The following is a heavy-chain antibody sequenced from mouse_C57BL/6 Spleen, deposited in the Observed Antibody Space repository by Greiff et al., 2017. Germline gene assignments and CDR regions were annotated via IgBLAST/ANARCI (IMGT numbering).Heavy chain of an antibody. Sequence: EVKLVESGGGLVKPGGSLKLSCAASGFTFSDYGMHWVRQAPEKGLEWVAYISSGSSTIYYADTVKGRFTISRDNAKNTLFLQMTSRRSEDTAMYYCARGDDYDEDYYAMDYWGQGTSGTVSS. CDR2: ISSGSSTI. V-gene: IGHV5-17*01. J-gene: IGHJ4*01. CDR3: ARGDDYDEDYYAMDY. D-gene: IGHD2-4*01. CDR1: GFTFSDYG.